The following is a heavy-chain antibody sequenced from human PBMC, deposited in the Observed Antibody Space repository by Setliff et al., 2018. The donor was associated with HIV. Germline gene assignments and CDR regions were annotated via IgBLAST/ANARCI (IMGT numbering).Heavy chain of an antibody. Sequence: ASVKVSCKASGYTFSSYGISWVRQAPGQGLEWVGWISVFNGNTDYAEKFEGRVTMTTDTSTNTAYMELRSLRSDDTAVYFCARRGRHAAPGITYYLDYWGQGTLVTVSS. CDR3: ARRGRHAAPGITYYLDY. CDR1: GYTFSSYG. CDR2: ISVFNGNT. J-gene: IGHJ4*02. V-gene: IGHV1-18*01. D-gene: IGHD6-13*01.